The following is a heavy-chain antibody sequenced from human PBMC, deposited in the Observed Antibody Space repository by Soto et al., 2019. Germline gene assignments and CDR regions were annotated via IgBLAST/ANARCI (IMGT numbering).Heavy chain of an antibody. V-gene: IGHV4-30-4*02. Sequence: SDTLSLTWTVSGVSISSGDYYWSWIRQPPGKGLEWIGYIYYSGSTYYNPSLKSRVTISVDTSKNQFSLKLSSVTAADTAVYYCARASYDSSGYYYSRFDYWGQGTLVTVSS. CDR1: GVSISSGDYY. CDR2: IYYSGST. J-gene: IGHJ4*02. D-gene: IGHD3-22*01. CDR3: ARASYDSSGYYYSRFDY.